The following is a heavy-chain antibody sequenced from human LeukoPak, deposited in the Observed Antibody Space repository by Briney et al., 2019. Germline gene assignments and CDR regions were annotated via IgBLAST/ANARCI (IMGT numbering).Heavy chain of an antibody. CDR3: ARDLGGSSYCF. Sequence: GGSLRLSCAASGFTFSSYNMNWVRQAPGKGLEWVSFISSSGDNIYYADSVKGRFTISRDNAKKSLYLQMNSLRAEDTAVYYCARDLGGSSYCFWGQGTLVTVSS. CDR2: ISSSGDNI. J-gene: IGHJ4*02. CDR1: GFTFSSYN. D-gene: IGHD6-6*01. V-gene: IGHV3-21*01.